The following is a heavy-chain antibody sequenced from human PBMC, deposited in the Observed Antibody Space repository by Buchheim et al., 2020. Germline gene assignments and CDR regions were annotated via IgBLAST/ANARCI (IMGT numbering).Heavy chain of an antibody. D-gene: IGHD6-19*01. CDR3: AGVGWYSSGWLDY. V-gene: IGHV1-2*02. Sequence: QVQLVQSGAEVKKPGASVKVSCKASGYTFTGYYMHWVRQAPGPGLEWMGWIIPNSGRANYAQKFQGRVTMTRDTSISTAYMRLSRLRSDETAVYYWAGVGWYSSGWLDYWGQGTL. CDR2: IIPNSGRA. CDR1: GYTFTGYY. J-gene: IGHJ4*02.